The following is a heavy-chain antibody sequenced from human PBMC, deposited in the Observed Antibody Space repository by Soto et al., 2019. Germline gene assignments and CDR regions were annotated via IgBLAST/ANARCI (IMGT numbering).Heavy chain of an antibody. CDR1: GYTFTGYY. J-gene: IGHJ6*01. D-gene: IGHD6-13*01. Sequence: ASVKVSCKASGYTFTGYYMHWVRQAPGQGLEWMGWINPNSGGTNYAQKFQGWVTMTRGTSISTAYREQCRLRSHDTAVYYCARGGIAEYYDGMDVWGKGTRGTVSS. CDR3: ARGGIAEYYDGMDV. V-gene: IGHV1-2*04. CDR2: INPNSGGT.